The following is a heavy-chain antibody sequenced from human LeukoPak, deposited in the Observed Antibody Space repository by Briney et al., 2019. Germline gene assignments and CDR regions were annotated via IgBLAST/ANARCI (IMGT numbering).Heavy chain of an antibody. CDR1: GYTFTSYG. CDR3: ATGRYSGSYSAFDI. V-gene: IGHV1-18*01. D-gene: IGHD1-26*01. Sequence: GASVKVSCKASGYTFTSYGISWVRQAPGQGLEWMGWISAYNGNTNYAQKLQGRVTMTEDTSTDTAYMELSSLRSEDTAVYYCATGRYSGSYSAFDIWGQGTMVTVSS. J-gene: IGHJ3*02. CDR2: ISAYNGNT.